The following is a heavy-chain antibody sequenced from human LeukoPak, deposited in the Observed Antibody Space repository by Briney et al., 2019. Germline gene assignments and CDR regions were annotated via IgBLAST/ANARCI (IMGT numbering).Heavy chain of an antibody. Sequence: GGSLRLSCAASGFTFSGYAMSWVRQAPGKGLEWVSGIGGSGGSTFYADSVKGRFTISRDNSKNTLYLQMNSLRAEDTAVYYCARVGQLVDYWGQGTLVTVSS. CDR2: IGGSGGST. D-gene: IGHD6-6*01. CDR3: ARVGQLVDY. V-gene: IGHV3-23*01. J-gene: IGHJ4*02. CDR1: GFTFSGYA.